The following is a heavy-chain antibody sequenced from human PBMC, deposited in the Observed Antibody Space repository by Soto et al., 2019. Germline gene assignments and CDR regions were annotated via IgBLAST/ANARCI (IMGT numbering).Heavy chain of an antibody. CDR2: ISHDGSNK. D-gene: IGHD4-17*01. CDR3: AKPLTTLTNYYFDQ. J-gene: IGHJ4*02. V-gene: IGHV3-30*18. Sequence: QVQLVESGGGVIQPGRSLRLSCAASGFTFSSYGMHWVRQAPGKGLEWVAVISHDGSNKYGADSVKGRFTISRDNSKNTLYLQIKILRPEDSAVYDCAKPLTTLTNYYFDQWGQVTLVTVSS. CDR1: GFTFSSYG.